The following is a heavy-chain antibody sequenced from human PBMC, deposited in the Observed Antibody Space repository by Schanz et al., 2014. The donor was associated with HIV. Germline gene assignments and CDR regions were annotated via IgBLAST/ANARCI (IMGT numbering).Heavy chain of an antibody. CDR2: KKKKPNDATP. J-gene: IGHJ4*01. CDR1: GFAINNVY. Sequence: EVQLVESGGGLVKPGGSLRLSCAASGFAINNVYMTWVXXXXXKSPEGPPPKKKKPNDATPDYAAPVTGRFTISRDDSKNMFYLQMDSLKTEDTGVYYCNTWVWQHSGTPKDCWGHGTLVTVSS. CDR3: NTWVWQHSGTPKDC. V-gene: IGHV3-15*01. D-gene: IGHD6-13*01.